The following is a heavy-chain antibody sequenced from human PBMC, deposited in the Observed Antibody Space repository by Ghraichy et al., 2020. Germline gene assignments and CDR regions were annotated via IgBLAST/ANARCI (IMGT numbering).Heavy chain of an antibody. J-gene: IGHJ4*02. Sequence: GGSLRLSCVASGFYFRDFTMSWVRQAPGKGLEWVAGLVFGGDSTYYADSVKGRFTVSRDDSKSTLYLQMNGLRDEDTATYYCAKDYVRNDGNWDFDYWGQGTRVTVSS. D-gene: IGHD4-23*01. V-gene: IGHV3-23*01. CDR2: LVFGGDST. CDR3: AKDYVRNDGNWDFDY. CDR1: GFYFRDFT.